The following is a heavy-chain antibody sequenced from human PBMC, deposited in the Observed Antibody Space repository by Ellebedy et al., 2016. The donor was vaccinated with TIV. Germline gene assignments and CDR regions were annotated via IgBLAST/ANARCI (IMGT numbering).Heavy chain of an antibody. V-gene: IGHV3-7*01. CDR1: GFTFSTYW. J-gene: IGHJ4*02. CDR2: IKQDGTEK. CDR3: AREYDSSTSMYYFDH. Sequence: GGSLRLXCAASGFTFSTYWMSWVRQAPGKELEWVANIKQDGTEKYYVDSVKGRFTISRDNAKNSLYLQIGSLRAEDTAVYYCAREYDSSTSMYYFDHWGQGTLVTVSS. D-gene: IGHD3-22*01.